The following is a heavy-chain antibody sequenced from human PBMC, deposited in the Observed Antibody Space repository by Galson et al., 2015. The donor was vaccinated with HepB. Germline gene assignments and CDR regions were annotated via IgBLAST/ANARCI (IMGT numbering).Heavy chain of an antibody. J-gene: IGHJ3*02. D-gene: IGHD4/OR15-4a*01. CDR2: ISSNGGST. CDR3: AREVVVTTGNDAFDI. CDR1: GFTFSSYA. Sequence: SLRLSCAASGFTFSSYAMHWVRQAPGKGLEYVSAISSNGGSTYYANSVKGRFTISRDNSKNTLYLQMGSLRAEDMAVYYCAREVVVTTGNDAFDIRGQGTMVTVSS. V-gene: IGHV3-64*01.